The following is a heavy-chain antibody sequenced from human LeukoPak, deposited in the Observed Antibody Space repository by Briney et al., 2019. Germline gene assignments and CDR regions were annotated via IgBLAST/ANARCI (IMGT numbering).Heavy chain of an antibody. J-gene: IGHJ4*02. CDR2: SSTYNGNT. Sequence: ASVKVSCKASGYTFISYGISWVRQAPGQGLEWMGWSSTYNGNTNYAQKLQGRVTMTTDTSTTIAYMELRSLRSDDTAVYYCAGCSGGSCTGYYFDYWGQGTLVTVSS. CDR1: GYTFISYG. CDR3: AGCSGGSCTGYYFDY. D-gene: IGHD2-15*01. V-gene: IGHV1-18*01.